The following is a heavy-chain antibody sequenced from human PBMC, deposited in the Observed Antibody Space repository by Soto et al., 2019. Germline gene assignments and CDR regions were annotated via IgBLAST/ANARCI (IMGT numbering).Heavy chain of an antibody. J-gene: IGHJ4*02. D-gene: IGHD5-12*01. CDR1: GYTFTSYY. Sequence: QVHLVQSGAEVKKPGASVKVSCQSSGYTFTSYYIHWVRQAPGQGLEWMGVIDSSDGSTTNAQRVQGRVTMTRDRSTSTVYMELSSLRPEDTALYFCARSRSASGTADYWGQGTLVTVSS. V-gene: IGHV1-46*04. CDR3: ARSRSASGTADY. CDR2: IDSSDGST.